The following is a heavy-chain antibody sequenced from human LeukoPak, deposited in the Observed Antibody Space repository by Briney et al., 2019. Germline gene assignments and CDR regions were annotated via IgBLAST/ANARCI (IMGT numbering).Heavy chain of an antibody. Sequence: SVKVSCKASGGTFNSYAISWVRQAPGQGLEWMGGIIPIFGTTNYARKFRGRVTLTADKSTRTAYMELSSLRSEDTAVYYCARDNDSRDPPRFDYWGQGTLVTVSS. V-gene: IGHV1-69*06. D-gene: IGHD3-16*01. CDR2: IIPIFGTT. CDR1: GGTFNSYA. J-gene: IGHJ4*02. CDR3: ARDNDSRDPPRFDY.